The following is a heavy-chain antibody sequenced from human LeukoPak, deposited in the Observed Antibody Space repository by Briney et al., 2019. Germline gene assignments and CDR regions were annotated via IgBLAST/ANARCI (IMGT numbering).Heavy chain of an antibody. D-gene: IGHD2-21*02. CDR3: TITMVVTPTSEFDY. Sequence: GGSLRLPCTASGFTFGDYAMSWFRQAPGKGLEWIGFNRSKAYGGTTEYAASVKGRFTISRDDSKSIAYLQMNSLKTEDTAVYYCTITMVVTPTSEFDYWGQGTLVTVSS. J-gene: IGHJ4*02. V-gene: IGHV3-49*03. CDR2: NRSKAYGGTT. CDR1: GFTFGDYA.